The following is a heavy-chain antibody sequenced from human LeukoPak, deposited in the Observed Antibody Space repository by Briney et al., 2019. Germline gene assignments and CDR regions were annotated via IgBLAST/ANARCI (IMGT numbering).Heavy chain of an antibody. D-gene: IGHD1-26*01. CDR3: AKYGPQDSGSPHFDY. CDR1: GFTFSSYW. Sequence: PGGSLRLSCAASGFTFSSYWMHWVRQAPGKGLVWVSRINSDGSSTSYADSVKGRFTISRDNAKNTLYLQMNSLRAEDTAIYYCAKYGPQDSGSPHFDYWGQGALVTVSS. CDR2: INSDGSST. J-gene: IGHJ4*02. V-gene: IGHV3-74*01.